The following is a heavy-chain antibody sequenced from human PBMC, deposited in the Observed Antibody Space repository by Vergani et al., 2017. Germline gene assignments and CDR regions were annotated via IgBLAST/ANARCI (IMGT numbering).Heavy chain of an antibody. CDR3: ARERRVYYDFWSGYFGHYMDV. CDR2: IYYSGIT. CDR1: GGSVSSGSYY. V-gene: IGHV4-61*10. J-gene: IGHJ6*03. Sequence: QVQLQESGPGLVKPSETLSLTCTVSGGSVSSGSYYWSWIRQPAGKGLEWIGYIYYSGITNYNPSLKSRVTISVDTSKNQFSLKLSSVTAADTAVYYCARERRVYYDFWSGYFGHYMDVWGKGTTVTVSS. D-gene: IGHD3-3*01.